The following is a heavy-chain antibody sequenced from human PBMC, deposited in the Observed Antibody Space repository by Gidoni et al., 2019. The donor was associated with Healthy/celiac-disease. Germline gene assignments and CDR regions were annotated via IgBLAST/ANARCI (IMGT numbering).Heavy chain of an antibody. Sequence: QVQLQQWGAGLLKPSETLSLTCAVYGGSFSGYYWSWIRQPPGKGLEWIGEINHSGSTNYNPSLKSRVTISVDTSKKQFSLKLSSVTAADTAVYYCARGLRYGGDHQNWYFDLWGRGTQVTVSS. CDR1: GGSFSGYY. J-gene: IGHJ2*01. CDR2: INHSGST. D-gene: IGHD2-21*02. V-gene: IGHV4-34*01. CDR3: ARGLRYGGDHQNWYFDL.